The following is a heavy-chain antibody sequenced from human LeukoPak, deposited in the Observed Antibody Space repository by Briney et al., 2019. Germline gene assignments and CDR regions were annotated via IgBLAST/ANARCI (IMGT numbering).Heavy chain of an antibody. D-gene: IGHD2-21*02. CDR1: GFTFSSYG. J-gene: IGHJ4*02. Sequence: GGSLRLSCAASGFTFSSYGMHGVRQAPGKGLEWVAVVSYDGSNKYYADSVKGRFTISRDNSKNTLYLQMNSLRAEDTAVYYCAKDHVTDEGFDYWGQGTLVTVSS. CDR3: AKDHVTDEGFDY. V-gene: IGHV3-30*18. CDR2: VSYDGSNK.